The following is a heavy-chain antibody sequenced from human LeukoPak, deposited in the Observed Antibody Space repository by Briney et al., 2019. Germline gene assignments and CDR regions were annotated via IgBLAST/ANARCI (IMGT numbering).Heavy chain of an antibody. V-gene: IGHV3-48*02. CDR1: GFTFSSYS. J-gene: IGHJ4*02. CDR2: ISSSSSII. CDR3: VRDRSAPDY. Sequence: PGGSLRLSCAASGFTFSSYSMNWVRQAPGKGLEWVSYISSSSSIIYYADSVKGRFTISRDNAKNSLSLQMDSLRDEDTAVYYCVRDRSAPDYWGQGTLVTVSS.